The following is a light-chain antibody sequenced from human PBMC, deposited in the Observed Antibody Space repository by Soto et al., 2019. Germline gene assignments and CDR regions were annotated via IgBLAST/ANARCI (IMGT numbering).Light chain of an antibody. J-gene: IGKJ1*01. CDR2: DAS. V-gene: IGKV3-20*01. CDR1: QSLSSSS. Sequence: EIVLTQSPGTLSLSPGERATLSCRASQSLSSSSLAWYQQKPGQAPRLLIYDASSRATGIPDRFSGSGSGTDFTLTISRLGPEDFAVYHCQQYDTSPTFGQGTKVDIK. CDR3: QQYDTSPT.